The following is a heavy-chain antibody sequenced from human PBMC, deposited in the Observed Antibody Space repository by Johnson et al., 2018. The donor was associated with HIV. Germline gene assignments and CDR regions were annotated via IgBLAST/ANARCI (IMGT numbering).Heavy chain of an antibody. CDR1: GFTFSSYG. D-gene: IGHD1-26*01. CDR3: ANVSWEARLGDPFDI. J-gene: IGHJ3*02. Sequence: QVQLVESGGGVVQPGRSLRLSCAASGFTFSSYGMHWVRQAPGKGLEWVAVISYDGSNKYYADSVKGRFTISRDNSKNTLYLQMNSLRAEDTGVYYCANVSWEARLGDPFDIWGQGTMVTVSS. CDR2: ISYDGSNK. V-gene: IGHV3-30*18.